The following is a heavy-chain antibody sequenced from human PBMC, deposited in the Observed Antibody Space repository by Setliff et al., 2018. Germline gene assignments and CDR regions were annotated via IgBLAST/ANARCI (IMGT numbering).Heavy chain of an antibody. V-gene: IGHV4-61*02. J-gene: IGHJ4*02. CDR2: IYTTWST. Sequence: SETLSLTCTVSGGSISSDSHYWGWIRQPAGKGLEWIGRIYTTWSTNYNPSLRSRVSISLDTSKNQFSLKLSSVTAADTAVYYCARAPRYFDSTGSYFDGWGQGTLVTVSS. CDR1: GGSISSDSHY. D-gene: IGHD3-22*01. CDR3: ARAPRYFDSTGSYFDG.